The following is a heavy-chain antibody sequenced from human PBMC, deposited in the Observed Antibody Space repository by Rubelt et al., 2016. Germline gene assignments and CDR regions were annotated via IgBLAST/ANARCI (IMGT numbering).Heavy chain of an antibody. Sequence: EVQLVESGGGLVQPGGSLRLSCAASGFTFSSYSMNWVRQAPGKGLEWVSYISSSSSTIYYADSVKGRFTISGDNAKNLLYRQMNSLRAEDTAVYYGARVSDTAMAERYWYFDLWGRGTLVTVSS. CDR1: GFTFSSYS. CDR3: ARVSDTAMAERYWYFDL. D-gene: IGHD5-18*01. V-gene: IGHV3-48*04. CDR2: ISSSSSTI. J-gene: IGHJ2*01.